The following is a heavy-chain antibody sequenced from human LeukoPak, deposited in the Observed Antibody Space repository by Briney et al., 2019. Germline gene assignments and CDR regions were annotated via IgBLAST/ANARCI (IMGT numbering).Heavy chain of an antibody. D-gene: IGHD2-2*01. V-gene: IGHV3-21*01. Sequence: GGSLRLSCAASGFTFSSYSMNWVRQAPGKGLEWVSSIISSSSYIYYANSVKGRFTISRDNAKNSLYLQMNSLRAEDTAVYYCARDRYCSSTSCYSNWFDPWGQGTLVTVSS. CDR3: ARDRYCSSTSCYSNWFDP. CDR1: GFTFSSYS. J-gene: IGHJ5*02. CDR2: IISSSSYI.